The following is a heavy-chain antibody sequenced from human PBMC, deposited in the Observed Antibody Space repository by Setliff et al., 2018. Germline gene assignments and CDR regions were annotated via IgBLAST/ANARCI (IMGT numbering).Heavy chain of an antibody. CDR3: ARVPYDYVWGSYRTFDY. V-gene: IGHV1-2*06. CDR1: GYTFTGYY. D-gene: IGHD3-16*02. CDR2: INPNSGGT. Sequence: ASVKVSCKASGYTFTGYYMHWVRQATGQGLEWMGRINPNSGGTNYAQKFQGRVTMTRDTSISTAYMELSRLRSDDTAVYYCARVPYDYVWGSYRTFDYWGQGTLVTVSS. J-gene: IGHJ4*02.